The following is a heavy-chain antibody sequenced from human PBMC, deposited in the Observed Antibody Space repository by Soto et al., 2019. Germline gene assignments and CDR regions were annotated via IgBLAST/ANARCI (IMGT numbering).Heavy chain of an antibody. J-gene: IGHJ5*02. V-gene: IGHV4-59*01. CDR2: IYYSGST. CDR3: GRRWLGEGFDP. D-gene: IGHD3-10*01. Sequence: SETLSLTCTVSGGSISSYYWSWIRQPPGKGLEWIGYIYYSGSTNYNPSLKSRVTISVDTSKNQFSLKLSSVTAADTAVYYCGRRWLGEGFDPCGQGTLVTVSS. CDR1: GGSISSYY.